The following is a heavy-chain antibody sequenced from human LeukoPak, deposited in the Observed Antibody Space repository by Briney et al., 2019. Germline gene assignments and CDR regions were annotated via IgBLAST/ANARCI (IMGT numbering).Heavy chain of an antibody. Sequence: QAGGSLRLSCAASGFTVSSNYMSWGRQAPGEGLEWVSVIYSGGSTQYADSVKGRFTISRDNSKNTLNLQMNSLRAEDTAVYYCAREPDTVRAQWGQGTLVTVSS. CDR3: AREPDTVRAQ. CDR2: IYSGGST. CDR1: GFTVSSNY. J-gene: IGHJ4*02. D-gene: IGHD5-18*01. V-gene: IGHV3-66*01.